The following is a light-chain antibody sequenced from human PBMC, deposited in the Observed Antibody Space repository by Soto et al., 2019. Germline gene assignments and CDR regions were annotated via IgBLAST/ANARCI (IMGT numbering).Light chain of an antibody. Sequence: PQSPVTLSFSTGERATLSCRASQSVDSLYLAWYQQKPGQAPRLLIYGASTRATDFPARFSGSGSGTEFTLTISSLQSEDFAVYYCQHYNNWPFTFGPGTKVDIK. V-gene: IGKV3-15*01. J-gene: IGKJ3*01. CDR2: GAS. CDR3: QHYNNWPFT. CDR1: QSVDSLY.